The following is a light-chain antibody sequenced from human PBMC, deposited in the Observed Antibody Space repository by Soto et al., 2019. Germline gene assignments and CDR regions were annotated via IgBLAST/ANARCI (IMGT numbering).Light chain of an antibody. V-gene: IGKV1-39*01. CDR3: LQSYSLPVT. J-gene: IGKJ3*01. Sequence: DIQMTQSPSSLSASVGDRVTITCRASQTVYNYLSWYQQTPGKAPYLLIYTASTLQTGVPSRFSGSGSGTDFTLTINSLQPEDSATYYCLQSYSLPVTFGPGTKVDVE. CDR1: QTVYNY. CDR2: TAS.